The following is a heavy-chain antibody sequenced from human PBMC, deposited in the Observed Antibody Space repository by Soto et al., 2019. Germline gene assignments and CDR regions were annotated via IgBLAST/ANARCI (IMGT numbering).Heavy chain of an antibody. D-gene: IGHD2-2*02. Sequence: GGSLRLSCAASGFTFSSYSMNWVRQAPGKGLEWVSSISSSSYIYYADSVKGRFTISRDNAKNSLYLQMNSLRAEDTAVYYCATLSGDIVVVPAAIYFDYWGQGTLVTVSS. J-gene: IGHJ4*02. V-gene: IGHV3-21*01. CDR2: ISSSSYI. CDR3: ATLSGDIVVVPAAIYFDY. CDR1: GFTFSSYS.